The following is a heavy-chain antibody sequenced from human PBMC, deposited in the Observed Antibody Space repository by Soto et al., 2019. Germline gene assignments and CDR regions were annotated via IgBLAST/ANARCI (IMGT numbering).Heavy chain of an antibody. D-gene: IGHD3-16*01. CDR3: ARVPLPDGWGPWIHMFFDF. Sequence: QVQLHESGPGLVKPSETLSLTCTVSGASLRGSAWTWIRQPAGKGLEWIGFVHDSGSSNSNPSLRSRVTLSLETAKNEVSLRLTDVNAADTARYYCARVPLPDGWGPWIHMFFDFWGRGTLVTVSS. J-gene: IGHJ4*02. CDR1: GASLRGSA. CDR2: VHDSGSS. V-gene: IGHV4-59*01.